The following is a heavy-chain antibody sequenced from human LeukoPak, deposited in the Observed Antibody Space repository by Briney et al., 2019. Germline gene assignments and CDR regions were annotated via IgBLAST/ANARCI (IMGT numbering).Heavy chain of an antibody. D-gene: IGHD2-2*01. J-gene: IGHJ3*02. Sequence: GESLKISCKGSGYSFTSYWISWVRQMPGKGLEWMGRIDPSDSYTNYSPSFQGHVTISADKSISTAYLQWSSLEASDTAMYYCASLHCSSTSCYIWGQGTMVTVSS. CDR2: IDPSDSYT. CDR1: GYSFTSYW. V-gene: IGHV5-10-1*01. CDR3: ASLHCSSTSCYI.